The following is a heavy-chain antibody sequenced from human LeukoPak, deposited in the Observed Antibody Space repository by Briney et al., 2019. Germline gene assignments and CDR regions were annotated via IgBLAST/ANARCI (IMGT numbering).Heavy chain of an antibody. V-gene: IGHV1-18*01. Sequence: ASVKVSCKASGYTFSSYSITWVRQAPGQGLEWMGWISAYNGNTNYAQKLQGRVTMTTDTSTSTAYMELSSLRSEDTAVYYCARDREDIVVVPAAPFDYWGQGTLVTVSS. J-gene: IGHJ4*02. CDR3: ARDREDIVVVPAAPFDY. CDR2: ISAYNGNT. CDR1: GYTFSSYS. D-gene: IGHD2-2*01.